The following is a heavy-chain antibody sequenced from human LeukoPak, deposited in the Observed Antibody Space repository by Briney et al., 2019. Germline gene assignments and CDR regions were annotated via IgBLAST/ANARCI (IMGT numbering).Heavy chain of an antibody. CDR3: ARRYTSTWLAIDY. D-gene: IGHD6-13*01. Sequence: GGSLRLSCAASGFTFSNYAMHWVRQAPGKGLEWVAVTSYDGRNKYYADSVKGRFTISRDNSKNTLYLQMNSLRAEDTAVYYCARRYTSTWLAIDYWGQGTLVTVSS. CDR2: TSYDGRNK. CDR1: GFTFSNYA. V-gene: IGHV3-30*04. J-gene: IGHJ4*02.